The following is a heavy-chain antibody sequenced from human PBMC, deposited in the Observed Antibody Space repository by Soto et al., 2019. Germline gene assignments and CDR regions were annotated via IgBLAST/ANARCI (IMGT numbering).Heavy chain of an antibody. CDR3: ARASLGIYGSGSYYRN. D-gene: IGHD3-10*01. J-gene: IGHJ4*02. Sequence: ASVKVSCKASGYTFTGYYMHWVRQAPGQGLEWMGWINPNSGGTNYAQKFQGWVTMTRDTSISTAYMELSRLRSDDTAVYYCARASLGIYGSGSYYRNWGQVPRVTFSS. CDR2: INPNSGGT. V-gene: IGHV1-2*04. CDR1: GYTFTGYY.